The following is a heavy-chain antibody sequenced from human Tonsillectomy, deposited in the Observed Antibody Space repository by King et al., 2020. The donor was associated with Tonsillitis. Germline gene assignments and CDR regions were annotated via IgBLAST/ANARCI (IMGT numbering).Heavy chain of an antibody. CDR1: GDSVSSNSAG. V-gene: IGHV6-1*02. CDR3: AGGGLVRGAIGWFDP. D-gene: IGHD3-10*01. Sequence: VQLQQSGPGLVKPSQTLSLTCGISGDSVSSNSAGWNWIRQSPSRGLEWLGRIYYRSKWYIDYAPSVKSRISINPDTSKNQFSLQLNSVNPEDKAVYYGAGGGLVRGAIGWFDPWGQGTLVTVSS. J-gene: IGHJ5*02. CDR2: IYYRSKWYI.